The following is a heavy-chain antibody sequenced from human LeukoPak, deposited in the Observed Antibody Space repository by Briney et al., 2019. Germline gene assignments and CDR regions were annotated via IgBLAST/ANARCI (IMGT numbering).Heavy chain of an antibody. CDR1: GDSFSGYY. CDR3: ARDRKQWLAYYFDY. J-gene: IGHJ4*02. CDR2: INHSGST. D-gene: IGHD6-19*01. V-gene: IGHV4-34*01. Sequence: SETLSLTCAVYGDSFSGYYWSWIRQPPGKGLEWIGEINHSGSTNYNPSLKSRVTISVDTSKNQFSLKLSSVTAADTAVYYCARDRKQWLAYYFDYWGQGTLVTVSS.